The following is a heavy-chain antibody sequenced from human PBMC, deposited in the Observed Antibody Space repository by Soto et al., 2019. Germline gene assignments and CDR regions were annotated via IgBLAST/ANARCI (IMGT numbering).Heavy chain of an antibody. V-gene: IGHV3-23*01. CDR2: ITGRGDNT. CDR3: SLGKSYYWDY. J-gene: IGHJ4*02. Sequence: DVQLLESGGDLVQPGGSLRLSCEVSGFTIRAYAMSWARRAPGKGLEWVAAITGRGDNTHYEESVKGRFTISRDDSKNTLHLQINTLRVDDTAIYYCSLGKSYYWDYWGQGIQVTVSS. CDR1: GFTIRAYA.